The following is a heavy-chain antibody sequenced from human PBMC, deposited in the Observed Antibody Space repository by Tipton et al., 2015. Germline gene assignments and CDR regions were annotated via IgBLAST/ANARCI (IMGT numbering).Heavy chain of an antibody. V-gene: IGHV3-7*01. D-gene: IGHD2-15*01. J-gene: IGHJ4*02. Sequence: SLRLSCAASGFTFSSYWMTWVRQAPGKGLEWVANINQDGSEKYYVDSVKGRFTISRDNAKNSLYLQMNSLRAGDTAVYYCATNPRIYCSGGSCYGLYYFDNWGQGTLVTVSS. CDR2: INQDGSEK. CDR1: GFTFSSYW. CDR3: ATNPRIYCSGGSCYGLYYFDN.